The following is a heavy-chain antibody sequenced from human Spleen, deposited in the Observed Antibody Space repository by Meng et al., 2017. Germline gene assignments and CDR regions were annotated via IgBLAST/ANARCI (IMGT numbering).Heavy chain of an antibody. J-gene: IGHJ4*02. CDR1: GFNFSIYS. V-gene: IGHV3-21*01. CDR2: ISRSSSYI. Sequence: GESLKISCVASGFNFSIYSMNWVRQAPGKGLEWVSSISRSSSYIYYADSLKGRFTMSRDNAKNSLYLQMNSLRDEDTAIYYCARDMTQVDYWGQGTLVTVSS. D-gene: IGHD3-16*01. CDR3: ARDMTQVDY.